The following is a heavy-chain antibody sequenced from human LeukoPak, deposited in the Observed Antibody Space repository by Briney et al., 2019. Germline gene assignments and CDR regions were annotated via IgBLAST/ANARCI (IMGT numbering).Heavy chain of an antibody. CDR3: ARGYSSGWYCVFNY. Sequence: ASVNVSCKASGYTFTGYYMHWVRQARGQGVEWMGWINPNSGGTNYAQKFQGRVTMTRDTSISTAYMEQSRLRSENTAVYYCARGYSSGWYCVFNYGGQGTLVTVSS. J-gene: IGHJ4*02. CDR2: INPNSGGT. CDR1: GYTFTGYY. V-gene: IGHV1-2*02. D-gene: IGHD6-19*01.